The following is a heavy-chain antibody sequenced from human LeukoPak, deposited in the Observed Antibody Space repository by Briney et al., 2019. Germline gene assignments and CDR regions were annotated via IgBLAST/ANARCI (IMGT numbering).Heavy chain of an antibody. J-gene: IGHJ5*02. D-gene: IGHD2-2*01. CDR3: ARGYCTSTSCYGNYFDP. V-gene: IGHV3-7*01. Sequence: PGGSLRLSCAASGFTFSTYWMIWLRQVPGKGLEWVANIKQDGSEKYYVDSVKGRFTISRDNAKNSLFLQMNSLRVEDTAVYYCARGYCTSTSCYGNYFDPWGQGTLVTVSS. CDR2: IKQDGSEK. CDR1: GFTFSTYW.